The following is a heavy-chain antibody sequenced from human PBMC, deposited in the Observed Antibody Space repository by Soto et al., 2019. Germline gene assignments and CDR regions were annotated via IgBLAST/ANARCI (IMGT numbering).Heavy chain of an antibody. CDR1: GGSISSGDYY. CDR2: IYYSGST. D-gene: IGHD1-1*01. J-gene: IGHJ6*02. CDR3: DRDKAMERERVYYYYGMDV. V-gene: IGHV4-30-4*01. Sequence: SETLSLTCTVSGGSISSGDYYWSWIRQPPGKGLEWIGYIYYSGSTYYNPSLKSRVTISVDTSKNQFSLKLSSVTAADTAVYYCDRDKAMERERVYYYYGMDVWGQGTTVTVSS.